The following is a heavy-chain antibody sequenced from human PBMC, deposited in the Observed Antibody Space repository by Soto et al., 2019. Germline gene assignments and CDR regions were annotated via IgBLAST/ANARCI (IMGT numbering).Heavy chain of an antibody. V-gene: IGHV3-7*01. CDR2: IKQDGTEK. J-gene: IGHJ4*02. Sequence: ESGGGLVQPGGSLRLSCAASGFTFSNYWMSWVRQAPGKGLEWVANIKQDGTEKNYVDSVRGRFTISRDNAKNSLDLQLNSLTSEDTAVYYCASVALWGQGTLVTVSS. CDR3: ASVAL. D-gene: IGHD5-12*01. CDR1: GFTFSNYW.